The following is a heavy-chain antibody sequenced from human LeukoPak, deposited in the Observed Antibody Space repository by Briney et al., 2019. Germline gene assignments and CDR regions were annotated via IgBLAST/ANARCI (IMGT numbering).Heavy chain of an antibody. CDR3: AKGRIQLWLREIDY. CDR1: GFTFSSHG. V-gene: IGHV3-23*01. CDR2: IIPSGHTT. Sequence: GGSLRLSCAASGFTFSSHGMNWVRQAPGKGLEWVSGIIPSGHTTYYADSVRGRFTISRDNSKNTLYLQMNSLRAEDAAVYYCAKGRIQLWLREIDYWGQGTLVTVSS. J-gene: IGHJ4*02. D-gene: IGHD5-18*01.